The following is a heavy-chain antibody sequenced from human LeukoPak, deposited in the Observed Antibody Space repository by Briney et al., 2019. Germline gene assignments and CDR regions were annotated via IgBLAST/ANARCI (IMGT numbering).Heavy chain of an antibody. J-gene: IGHJ3*02. CDR2: IIPIFGTA. CDR1: GGTFSSYA. V-gene: IGHV1-69*05. CDR3: ARVVAGTDAFDI. Sequence: SVKVSCKASGGTFSSYAISWVRQAPGQGLEWMGGIIPIFGTANYAQKFQGRVTITTDESTSTAYMELSSLRSEDTAVYYCARVVAGTDAFDIWGQGTMVTVSS. D-gene: IGHD6-19*01.